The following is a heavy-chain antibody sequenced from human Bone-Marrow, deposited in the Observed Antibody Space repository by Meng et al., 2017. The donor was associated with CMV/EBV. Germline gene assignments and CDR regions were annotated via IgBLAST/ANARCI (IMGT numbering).Heavy chain of an antibody. CDR1: GGSISSSSYY. V-gene: IGHV4-39*07. CDR3: ARDASYCSSTSCYMGRYNWFDP. D-gene: IGHD2-2*02. J-gene: IGHJ5*02. Sequence: SETLSLTCTVSGGSISSSSYYWGWIRQPPGKGLEWIGSIYYSGSTYYNPSLKSRVTISVDTSKNQFSLKLSSVTAADTAVYYCARDASYCSSTSCYMGRYNWFDPWGQGTLVTVSS. CDR2: IYYSGST.